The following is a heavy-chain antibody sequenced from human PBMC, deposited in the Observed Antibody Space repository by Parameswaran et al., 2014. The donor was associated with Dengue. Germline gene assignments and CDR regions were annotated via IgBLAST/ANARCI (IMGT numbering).Heavy chain of an antibody. J-gene: IGHJ5*02. CDR2: INPKSGGT. Sequence: WVRQAPGQGLEWMGWINPKSGGTKYAQKFEGRVTMTRDTSISTAYMEPSRLRSDDTAVYYCARTNDYRDWFDPWGQGTLVTVSS. D-gene: IGHD4-11*01. CDR3: ARTNDYRDWFDP. V-gene: IGHV1-2*02.